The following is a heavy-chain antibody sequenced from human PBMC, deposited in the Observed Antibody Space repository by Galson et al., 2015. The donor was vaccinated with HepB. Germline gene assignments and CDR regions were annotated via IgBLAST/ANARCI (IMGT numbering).Heavy chain of an antibody. CDR3: ARGENYDILTGPHTGMDV. D-gene: IGHD3-9*01. Sequence: SLRLSCAASGFTFSSYAMHWVRQAPGKGLEWVAVISYDGSNKYYADSVKGRFTISRDNSKNTLYLQINSLRAEDTAVYYCARGENYDILTGPHTGMDVWGQGTTVTVSS. CDR1: GFTFSSYA. V-gene: IGHV3-30-3*01. CDR2: ISYDGSNK. J-gene: IGHJ6*02.